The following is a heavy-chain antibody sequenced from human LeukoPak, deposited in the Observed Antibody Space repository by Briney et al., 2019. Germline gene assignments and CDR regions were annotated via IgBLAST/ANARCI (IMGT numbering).Heavy chain of an antibody. CDR2: IYDRGST. Sequence: SETLSLTCTVSGGSVSSGSYYWSWIRQPPGKGLEWIGNIYDRGSTKYNPSLKSRVTISVDTSKNQFSLRLGSVTAADTAVYYCARGRTFDNWGQGTLVTVSS. V-gene: IGHV4-61*01. CDR1: GGSVSSGSYY. CDR3: ARGRTFDN. J-gene: IGHJ4*02.